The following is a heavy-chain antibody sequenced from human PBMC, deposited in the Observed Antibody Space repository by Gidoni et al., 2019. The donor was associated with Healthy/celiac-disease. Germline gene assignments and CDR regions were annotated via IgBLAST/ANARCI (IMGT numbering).Heavy chain of an antibody. CDR1: GGSFSGYY. CDR3: ARGNIVVVVAATPLFNWFDP. CDR2: INHCGST. Sequence: QVQLQQWGAGLLKPSETLSLTCAVYGGSFSGYYWSWIRQPPGKGLEWIGEINHCGSTNYNPSLKSRVTISVDTSKNQFSLKLSSVTAADTAVYYCARGNIVVVVAATPLFNWFDPWGQGTLVTVSS. J-gene: IGHJ5*02. D-gene: IGHD2-15*01. V-gene: IGHV4-34*01.